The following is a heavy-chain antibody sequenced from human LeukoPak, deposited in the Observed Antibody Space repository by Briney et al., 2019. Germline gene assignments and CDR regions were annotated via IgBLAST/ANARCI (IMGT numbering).Heavy chain of an antibody. CDR3: ARPDYDSSGYADY. CDR1: GFTFSSYG. V-gene: IGHV3-33*01. CDR2: IWFDGSNK. D-gene: IGHD3-22*01. Sequence: GGSLRLSCAASGFTFSSYGMHWVRQAPGKGLEWVAVIWFDGSNKYYADSVKGRFAISRDNSKNTLYLQMNSLRAEDTAVYYCARPDYDSSGYADYWGQGTLVTVSS. J-gene: IGHJ4*02.